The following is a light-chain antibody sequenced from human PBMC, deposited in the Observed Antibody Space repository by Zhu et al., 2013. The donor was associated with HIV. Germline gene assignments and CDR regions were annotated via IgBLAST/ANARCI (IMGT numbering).Light chain of an antibody. CDR2: ATS. CDR3: QQYDSSPLT. Sequence: EIVLTQSPGTLSLSPGERATLSCRASQSVSSDYLAWYQQRPGQAPRLLIYATSSRATGIPDRFSGSGSGTDFTLTISRLEPEDFAVYYCQQYDSSPLTFGGGTKVEI. CDR1: QSVSSDY. J-gene: IGKJ4*01. V-gene: IGKV3-20*01.